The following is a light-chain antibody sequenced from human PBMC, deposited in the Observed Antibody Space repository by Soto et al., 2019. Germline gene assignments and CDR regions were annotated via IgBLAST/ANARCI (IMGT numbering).Light chain of an antibody. CDR2: GAS. V-gene: IGKV3-20*01. CDR3: QQYGGSTRT. Sequence: EIVLTQSPGTLSLSPGERATLSCRASQSVSNNYLAWYQQKPGQAPRLLIHGASSGATGVPDRITGSGSGTDFTLSISRLEPEDFAVYYCQQYGGSTRTFGQGTKVDIK. CDR1: QSVSNNY. J-gene: IGKJ1*01.